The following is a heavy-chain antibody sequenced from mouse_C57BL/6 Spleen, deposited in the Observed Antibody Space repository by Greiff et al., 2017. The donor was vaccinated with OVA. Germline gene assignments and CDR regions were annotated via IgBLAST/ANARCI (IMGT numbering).Heavy chain of an antibody. CDR1: GYTFTSYW. Sequence: QVHVKQPGAELVMPGASVKLSCKASGYTFTSYWMHWVKQRPGQGLEWIGEIDPSDSYTNYNQKFKGKSTLTVDKSSSTAYMQLSSLTSEDSAVYYCARRRPASYYFDYWGKGTTLTVSS. CDR2: IDPSDSYT. D-gene: IGHD6-1*01. V-gene: IGHV1-69*01. J-gene: IGHJ2*01. CDR3: ARRRPASYYFDY.